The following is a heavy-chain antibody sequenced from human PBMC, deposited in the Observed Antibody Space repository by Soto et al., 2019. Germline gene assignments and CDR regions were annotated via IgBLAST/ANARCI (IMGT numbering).Heavy chain of an antibody. CDR3: AKDRSYDFWSGYPDY. CDR2: ISWDGGST. D-gene: IGHD3-3*01. J-gene: IGHJ4*02. CDR1: GFTFDDYT. V-gene: IGHV3-43*01. Sequence: PGGSLRLSCAASGFTFDDYTMHWVRQAPGKGLEWVSLISWDGGSTYYADSVKGRFTISRDNSKNSLYLQMNSLRTEDTALYYCAKDRSYDFWSGYPDYWGQGPLVTVSS.